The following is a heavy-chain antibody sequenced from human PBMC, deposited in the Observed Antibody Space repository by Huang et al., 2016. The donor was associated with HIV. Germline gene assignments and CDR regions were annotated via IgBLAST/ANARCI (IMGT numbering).Heavy chain of an antibody. V-gene: IGHV1-18*01. CDR1: GYTFTSYG. Sequence: QVQLVQSGAEVKKPGASVKVSCKASGYTFTSYGISWVRQATGQGLEWMGWISAYNGHTNYAQKRQGRVTMTTETSTSTAYMELRSLRSDDAAVYYCARDRGAVAGTSPGYWGQGTLVTVSS. CDR3: ARDRGAVAGTSPGY. CDR2: ISAYNGHT. D-gene: IGHD6-19*01. J-gene: IGHJ4*02.